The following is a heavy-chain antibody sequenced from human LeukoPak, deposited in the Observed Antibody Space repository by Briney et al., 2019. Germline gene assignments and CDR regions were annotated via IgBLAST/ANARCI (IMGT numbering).Heavy chain of an antibody. CDR2: INWNGGST. Sequence: GGSLRLSCAASGFTFGDYGMSWVRQAPGKGLEWVSGINWNGGSTGYADSVKGRFTISRDNAKNSLYLQMNSLRAEDTALYYCARDRYYYDSSGYSYWGQGTLVTVSS. CDR3: ARDRYYYDSSGYSY. CDR1: GFTFGDYG. D-gene: IGHD3-22*01. J-gene: IGHJ4*02. V-gene: IGHV3-20*04.